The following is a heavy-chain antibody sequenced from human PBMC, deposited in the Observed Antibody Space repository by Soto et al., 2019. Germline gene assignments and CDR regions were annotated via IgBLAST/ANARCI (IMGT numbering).Heavy chain of an antibody. CDR2: IYSGGST. CDR3: ARGSRLDWYHYYYYYGMDV. CDR1: GFTVSSNY. Sequence: EVQLVESGGGLVQPGGSLRLSCAASGFTVSSNYMSWVRQAPGKGLEWVSVIYSGGSTYYADSVKGRFTISRHNSKNTLYLQMNSLRAEDTAVYYCARGSRLDWYHYYYYYGMDVWGQGTTVTVSS. J-gene: IGHJ6*02. V-gene: IGHV3-53*04. D-gene: IGHD3-9*01.